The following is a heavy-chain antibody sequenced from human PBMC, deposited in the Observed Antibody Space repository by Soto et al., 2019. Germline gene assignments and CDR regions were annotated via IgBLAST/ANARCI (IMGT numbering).Heavy chain of an antibody. CDR1: GYTFTIYG. D-gene: IGHD1-26*01. V-gene: IGHV1-18*01. CDR3: ASGQWELPLNAFDI. CDR2: ISAYNGNT. Sequence: ASLKVSCKASGYTFTIYGISWVRQAPGQGLEWMGWISAYNGNTNYAQKLQGRVTMTTDTSTSTAYMELRSLRSDDTAVYYCASGQWELPLNAFDIWGQGTMVTVSS. J-gene: IGHJ3*02.